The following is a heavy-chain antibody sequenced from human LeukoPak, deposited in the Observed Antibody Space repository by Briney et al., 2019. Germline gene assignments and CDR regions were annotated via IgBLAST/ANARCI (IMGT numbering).Heavy chain of an antibody. V-gene: IGHV3-66*01. D-gene: IGHD2-2*01. J-gene: IGHJ4*02. CDR3: TRENPNYCSTTICSGGSDC. CDR1: GFSVSRAY. CDR2: IHSGGST. Sequence: GGSLSLSCAASGFSVSRAYMNWVRQAPGKGLEWVSMIHSGGSTDYADSVKDRFTISRDNSKNTLYLEMTSLRVEDTALYFCTRENPNYCSTTICSGGSDCWGQGTLVTVSA.